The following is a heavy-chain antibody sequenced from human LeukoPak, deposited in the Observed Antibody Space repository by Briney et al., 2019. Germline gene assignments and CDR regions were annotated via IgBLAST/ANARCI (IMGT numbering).Heavy chain of an antibody. CDR2: IIPILGIA. J-gene: IGHJ5*02. CDR3: ARDVGIAAAINWFDP. D-gene: IGHD6-13*01. CDR1: GGTFSSYA. V-gene: IGHV1-69*04. Sequence: ASVRVSCKASGGTFSSYAISWVRQAPGQGREWMGRIIPILGIANYAQKFQGRVTITRDTSASTAYMELSSLRSEDTAVYYCARDVGIAAAINWFDPWGQGTLVTVSS.